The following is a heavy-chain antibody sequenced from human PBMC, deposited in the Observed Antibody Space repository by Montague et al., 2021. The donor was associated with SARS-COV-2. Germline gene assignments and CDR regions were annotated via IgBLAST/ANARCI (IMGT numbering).Heavy chain of an antibody. CDR3: ARMVAVTTSFDY. D-gene: IGHD4-17*01. CDR1: GFSLSTSGMR. J-gene: IGHJ4*02. Sequence: PALVKPTQTLTLTCTFSGFSLSTSGMRVSWIRQPPGKALEWLARIDWDDDKYYSTSLKTRLTISKDTSKTQVVLTMTNMDPVDTATYYCARMVAVTTSFDYWGQGTLVTVSS. CDR2: IDWDDDK. V-gene: IGHV2-70*04.